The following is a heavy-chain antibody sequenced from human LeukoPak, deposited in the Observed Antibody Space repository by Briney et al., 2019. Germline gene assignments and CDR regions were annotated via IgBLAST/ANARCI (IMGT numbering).Heavy chain of an antibody. CDR2: VSIRGSST. CDR1: GFTFSSYS. CDR3: ATSGYTGYDRPN. D-gene: IGHD5-12*01. Sequence: PGGSLRLSCAASGFTFSSYSMNWVRQAPGKGPELVSVVSIRGSSTYYADSVKGRFTISRDNSKNTVYLQMNSLTAEDTAMYYCATSGYTGYDRPNWGQGILVTVSS. J-gene: IGHJ4*02. V-gene: IGHV3-21*04.